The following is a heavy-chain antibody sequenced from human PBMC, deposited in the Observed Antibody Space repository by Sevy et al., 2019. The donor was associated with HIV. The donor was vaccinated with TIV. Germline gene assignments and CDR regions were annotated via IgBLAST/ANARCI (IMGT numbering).Heavy chain of an antibody. V-gene: IGHV3-30*02. J-gene: IGHJ6*02. D-gene: IGHD2-2*01. CDR2: MRFDGTIK. CDR1: GFTCSTYG. CDR3: AKVLHIVVVPAAIDYYYGMDV. Sequence: PGGSLRLSCAASGFTCSTYGMHWVRPAPGRGLEWVAFMRFDGTIKYHTESVKGRFTISRDNSKNTLYLQMNSLKTEDTAVYFCAKVLHIVVVPAAIDYYYGMDVWGQGTTVTVSS.